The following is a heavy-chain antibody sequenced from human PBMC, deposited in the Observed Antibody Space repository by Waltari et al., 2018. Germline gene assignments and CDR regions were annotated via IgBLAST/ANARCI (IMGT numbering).Heavy chain of an antibody. CDR2: IIAGECDT. CDR3: ARDLRITMVRGVMGWCDP. CDR1: GFTFRTYT. J-gene: IGHJ5*02. V-gene: IGHV3-23*01. Sequence: EVHLLESGGGFVQPGGSLRLSCAASGFTFRTYTMNWIRQAPGKGLEWVSGIIAGECDTYYADSVRGRFTISRDNSKDTVYLQMNSLRADDTAVYYCARDLRITMVRGVMGWCDPWGQGTLVTVSS. D-gene: IGHD3-10*01.